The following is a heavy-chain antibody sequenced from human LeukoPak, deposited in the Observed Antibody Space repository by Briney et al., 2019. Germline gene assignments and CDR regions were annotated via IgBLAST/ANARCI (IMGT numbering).Heavy chain of an antibody. CDR2: ISDDSNYI. J-gene: IGHJ4*02. Sequence: GGSLRLSCAASGFTFSDYSMNWVRQAPGKGLEWVSSISDDSNYIYYADSVKGRFTISRDNVKNSLYLQMNSLRAEDTAVYYCANHLACGSTSCPSFDYWGQGTLVTVSS. CDR3: ANHLACGSTSCPSFDY. CDR1: GFTFSDYS. D-gene: IGHD2-2*01. V-gene: IGHV3-21*01.